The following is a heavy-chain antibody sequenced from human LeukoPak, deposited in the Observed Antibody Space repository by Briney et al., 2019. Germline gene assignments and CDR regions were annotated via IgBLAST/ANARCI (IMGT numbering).Heavy chain of an antibody. CDR1: GFTFSSYS. V-gene: IGHV3-48*01. CDR3: ARDGYCTNGVCYTFNY. J-gene: IGHJ4*02. CDR2: ISSSSSTI. Sequence: GGSLRLSCAASGFTFSSYSMNWVRQAPGKGLEWVSYISSSSSTIYYADSVKGRFTISRDNAKNSLYLQMNSLRAEDTAVYYCARDGYCTNGVCYTFNYWGQGTLVTVSS. D-gene: IGHD2-8*01.